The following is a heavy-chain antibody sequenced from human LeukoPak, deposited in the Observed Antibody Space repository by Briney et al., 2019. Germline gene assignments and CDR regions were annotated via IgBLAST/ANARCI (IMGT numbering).Heavy chain of an antibody. D-gene: IGHD5-18*01. V-gene: IGHV3-30-3*01. J-gene: IGHJ4*02. Sequence: QAGGSLRLSCAASGFTFSSYAMHWVRQAPGKGLEWVAVISYDGSNKYYADSVKGRFTISRDNAKNSLYLQMNSLRAEDTAVYYCARDPSYGFFDYWGQGTLVTVSS. CDR1: GFTFSSYA. CDR3: ARDPSYGFFDY. CDR2: ISYDGSNK.